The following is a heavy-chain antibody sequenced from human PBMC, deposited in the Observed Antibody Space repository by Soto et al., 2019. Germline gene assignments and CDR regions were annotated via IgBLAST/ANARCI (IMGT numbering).Heavy chain of an antibody. CDR1: GGSISSSSYY. CDR2: IYYSGST. D-gene: IGHD5-12*01. J-gene: IGHJ3*02. CDR3: ARPLKYSGYDALFGADAFDI. Sequence: ETLSLTCTVSGGSISSSSYYWGWIRQPPGKGLEWIGSIYYSGSTYYNPSLKSRVTISVDTSKNQFSLKLSSVTAADTAVYYCARPLKYSGYDALFGADAFDIWGQGTMVTVSS. V-gene: IGHV4-39*01.